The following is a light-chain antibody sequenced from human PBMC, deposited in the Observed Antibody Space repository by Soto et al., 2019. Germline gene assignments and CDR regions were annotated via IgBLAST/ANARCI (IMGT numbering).Light chain of an antibody. CDR3: QQSYTTPWT. CDR1: QSINSY. Sequence: DIQMTQSPSSLSASVGDRVTITCRASQSINSYLNWYQQKPGKVPKLLIYAASSLQSGVPSRFSGSGSVTDFTLTISSLQAEDFATYYCQQSYTTPWTFGQGTKVEIK. CDR2: AAS. V-gene: IGKV1-39*01. J-gene: IGKJ1*01.